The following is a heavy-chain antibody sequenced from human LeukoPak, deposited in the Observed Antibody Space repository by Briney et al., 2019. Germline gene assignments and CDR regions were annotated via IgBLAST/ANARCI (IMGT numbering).Heavy chain of an antibody. V-gene: IGHV3-30-3*01. J-gene: IGHJ4*02. CDR3: ARDREGQRLMIRGVIDY. CDR2: ISYDGSDT. CDR1: QFTFNAYP. Sequence: GGSLGLSCAASQFTFNAYPMHWVRQAPGKGLEWVAVISYDGSDTYYADSVKGRFTISRDNSKNTLYLQVNSLRAEDTAVYYCARDREGQRLMIRGVIDYWGQGTLVTVSS. D-gene: IGHD3-10*01.